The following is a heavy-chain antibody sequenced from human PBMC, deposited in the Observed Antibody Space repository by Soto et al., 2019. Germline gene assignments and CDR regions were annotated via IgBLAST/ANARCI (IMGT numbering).Heavy chain of an antibody. CDR3: ARENILTAATGKRDFDC. D-gene: IGHD6-13*01. CDR2: IYSSGST. J-gene: IGHJ4*02. Sequence: LSLPCTLSGGTITNYYWIWIRQPAGKGLEWIGRIYSSGSTNYNPSLNSRVITSVDTSQNQFSLNLSSVTAADTAKYYCARENILTAATGKRDFDCWGQGTLVTVSS. V-gene: IGHV4-4*07. CDR1: GGTITNYY.